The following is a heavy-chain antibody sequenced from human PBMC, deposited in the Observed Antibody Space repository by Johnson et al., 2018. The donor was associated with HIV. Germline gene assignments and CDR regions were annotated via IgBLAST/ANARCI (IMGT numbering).Heavy chain of an antibody. CDR2: IWYDGSNK. CDR3: AKDVAFRDDAFDI. V-gene: IGHV3-33*06. J-gene: IGHJ3*02. Sequence: QVQLVESGGGLVQPGRSLRLSCAASGFTFSSYGMHWVRQAPGKGLEWVAVIWYDGSNKYYADSVKGRFTISRDNSKNTLYLQMNSLRAEDTAVYYCAKDVAFRDDAFDIWGQGTMVTVSS. CDR1: GFTFSSYG. D-gene: IGHD2-21*01.